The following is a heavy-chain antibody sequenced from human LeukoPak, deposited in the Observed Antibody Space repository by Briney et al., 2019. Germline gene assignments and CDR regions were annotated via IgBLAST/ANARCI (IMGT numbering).Heavy chain of an antibody. CDR2: IDYSGST. CDR1: GGSISGNDYY. Sequence: PSETLSLTCIVSGGSISGNDYYWGWIRQPPGKGLEWIGSIDYSGSTYYNPSLKSRVTISVDTSKNRFSLRVSSVTAADAAIYYCRYYAAGYYYGTDVWGQGTTVTVSS. J-gene: IGHJ6*02. D-gene: IGHD3-10*01. CDR3: RYYAAGYYYGTDV. V-gene: IGHV4-39*01.